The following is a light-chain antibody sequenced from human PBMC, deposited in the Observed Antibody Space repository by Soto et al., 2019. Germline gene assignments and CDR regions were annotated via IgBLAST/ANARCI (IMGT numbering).Light chain of an antibody. Sequence: QSLLTQPASVSRSPGQSITISCPGTSSDVGGYNYVSWYQQHPGKAPKLMIYDVSNRPSGVSNRFSGSKSGNTASLTISGLQAEDEADYYCSSYTSSSTYVFGTGTKVTVL. CDR2: DVS. CDR1: SSDVGGYNY. CDR3: SSYTSSSTYV. V-gene: IGLV2-14*01. J-gene: IGLJ1*01.